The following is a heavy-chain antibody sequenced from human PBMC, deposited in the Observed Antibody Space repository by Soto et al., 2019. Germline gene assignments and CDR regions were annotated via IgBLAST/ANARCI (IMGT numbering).Heavy chain of an antibody. V-gene: IGHV4-59*01. D-gene: IGHD6-13*01. CDR2: IYYSGST. Sequence: SETLSLTWTVSGGSISSYYWSWIRQPPGKGLEWIGYIYYSGSTNYNPSLKSRVTISGDTSKNQFSLKLSSVTAADTALYYCARRATAANGFNWFDHWGQGTLVTVSS. J-gene: IGHJ5*02. CDR1: GGSISSYY. CDR3: ARRATAANGFNWFDH.